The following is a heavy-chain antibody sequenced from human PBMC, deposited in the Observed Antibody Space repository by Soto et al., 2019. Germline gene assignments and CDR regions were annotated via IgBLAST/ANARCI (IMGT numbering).Heavy chain of an antibody. CDR2: ISYDGSNK. J-gene: IGHJ4*02. CDR3: ASPYY. V-gene: IGHV3-30-3*01. CDR1: GFTFSSYA. Sequence: QVQVVESGGGVVQPGRSLRLSCAASGFTFSSYAMHWVRQAPGKGLEWVTVISYDGSNKYYADSVKGRLTISRDNSKNTLFLQMNSLRVEDTAVYYCASPYYWGQGTLVTVSS.